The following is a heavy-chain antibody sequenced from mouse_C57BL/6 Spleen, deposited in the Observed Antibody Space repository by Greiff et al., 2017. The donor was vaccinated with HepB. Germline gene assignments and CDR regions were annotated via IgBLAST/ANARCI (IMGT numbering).Heavy chain of an antibody. V-gene: IGHV5-9-1*02. Sequence: EVKLMESGEGLVKPGGSLKLSCAASGFTFSSYAMSWVRQTPEKRLEWVAYISSGGDYIYYADTVKGRFTISRDNARNTLYLQMSSLKSEDTAMYYCTRDRDYYGSSPWYFDVWGTGTTVTVSS. CDR2: ISSGGDYI. CDR1: GFTFSSYA. CDR3: TRDRDYYGSSPWYFDV. J-gene: IGHJ1*03. D-gene: IGHD1-1*01.